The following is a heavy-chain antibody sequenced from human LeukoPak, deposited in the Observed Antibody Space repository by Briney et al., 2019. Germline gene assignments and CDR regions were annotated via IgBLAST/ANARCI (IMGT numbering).Heavy chain of an antibody. V-gene: IGHV4-39*01. CDR2: VHYSRST. CDR3: TMHLSY. J-gene: IGHJ4*02. Sequence: SVTLSLTCTVCRGSIRSSSYYWGGFRQPPPGGLEWMGCVHYSRSTYYNPPLTSRVTISVDTSKNQFSLKLSSVTAADTAVYYYTMHLSYWGQGNLVTVSS. D-gene: IGHD2/OR15-2a*01. CDR1: RGSIRSSSYY.